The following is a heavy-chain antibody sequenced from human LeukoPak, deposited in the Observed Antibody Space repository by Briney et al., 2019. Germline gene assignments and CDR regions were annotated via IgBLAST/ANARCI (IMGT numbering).Heavy chain of an antibody. J-gene: IGHJ5*02. CDR2: IDPSDSYT. V-gene: IGHV5-10-1*01. CDR1: GYSFTSYW. CDR3: ARCSGGSCYSGWFDP. D-gene: IGHD2-15*01. Sequence: GESLKISCKGSGYSFTSYWISWVRQMPGKGLEWMGRIDPSDSYTNYSPSFQGHVTISADKSICTAYLQWSSLKASDTAMYYCARCSGGSCYSGWFDPWGQGTLVTVSS.